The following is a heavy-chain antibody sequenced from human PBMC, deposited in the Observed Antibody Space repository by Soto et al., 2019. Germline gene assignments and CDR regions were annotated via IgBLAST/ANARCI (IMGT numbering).Heavy chain of an antibody. D-gene: IGHD6-13*01. J-gene: IGHJ6*02. CDR3: ARGDGYSSSWFGSCGMDV. CDR2: IIPIFGTS. Sequence: QVQLVQSGAEVKKPGSSVKVSCKASGGTFSSYAISWVRQAPGQGLEWMGGIIPIFGTSNYAQKFQGRVTITADEATSTAYMELSSLRSEDTAVYYCARGDGYSSSWFGSCGMDVWGQGATVTVSS. CDR1: GGTFSSYA. V-gene: IGHV1-69*01.